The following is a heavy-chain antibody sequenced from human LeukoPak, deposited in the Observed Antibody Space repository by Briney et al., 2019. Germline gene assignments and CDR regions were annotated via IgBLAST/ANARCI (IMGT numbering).Heavy chain of an antibody. Sequence: GGSLRLSCAASGFTFDDYTMHWVRQAPGKGLEWVSLISWDGGSTYYADSVKGRFTISRDNSKNSLYLQMNSLRTEDTALYYCAKEKGRWGQQWLVRGDYFDYWGQGTLVPVSS. CDR3: AKEKGRWGQQWLVRGDYFDY. J-gene: IGHJ4*02. CDR2: ISWDGGST. D-gene: IGHD6-19*01. V-gene: IGHV3-43*01. CDR1: GFTFDDYT.